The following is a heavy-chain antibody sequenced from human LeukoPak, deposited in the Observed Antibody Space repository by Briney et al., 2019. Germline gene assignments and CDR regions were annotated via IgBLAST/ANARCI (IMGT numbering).Heavy chain of an antibody. D-gene: IGHD2-2*01. CDR3: ARGPLEDIVVVPAAHGPLIYYMDV. CDR2: INPNSGGT. J-gene: IGHJ6*03. V-gene: IGHV1-2*02. CDR1: GYTFTGYY. Sequence: GASVKVSCKASGYTFTGYYMHWVRQAPGQGLEWMGWINPNSGGTNYAQKFQGRVTVTRDTSISTAYMELSRLRSDDTAVYYCARGPLEDIVVVPAAHGPLIYYMDVWGKGTTVTVSS.